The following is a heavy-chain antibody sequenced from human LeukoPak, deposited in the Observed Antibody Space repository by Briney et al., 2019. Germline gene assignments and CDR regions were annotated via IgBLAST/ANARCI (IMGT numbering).Heavy chain of an antibody. J-gene: IGHJ5*02. CDR2: INPNSGST. D-gene: IGHD6-13*01. CDR3: ALAAAGLNYFVP. V-gene: IGHV1-2*02. Sequence: ASVKVSCKASGYTFTGYYMHWVRQAPGQGLEWMGWINPNSGSTNYAQKFQGRVTMTRDTSISTAYMDLSRLRADDTAVYYCALAAAGLNYFVPWGQGTLVTVSS. CDR1: GYTFTGYY.